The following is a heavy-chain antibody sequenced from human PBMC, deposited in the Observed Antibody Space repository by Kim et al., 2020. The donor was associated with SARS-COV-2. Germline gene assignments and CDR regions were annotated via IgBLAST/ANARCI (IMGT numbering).Heavy chain of an antibody. CDR1: GYTFTSYG. CDR2: ISAYNGNT. D-gene: IGHD3-22*01. Sequence: ASVKVSCKASGYTFTSYGISWVRQAPGQGLEWMGWISAYNGNTNYAQKLQGRVTMTTDTSTSTAYMELRSLRSDDTAVYYCARTSDYDSSGKWGNWFDPWGQGTLVTVSS. CDR3: ARTSDYDSSGKWGNWFDP. J-gene: IGHJ5*02. V-gene: IGHV1-18*01.